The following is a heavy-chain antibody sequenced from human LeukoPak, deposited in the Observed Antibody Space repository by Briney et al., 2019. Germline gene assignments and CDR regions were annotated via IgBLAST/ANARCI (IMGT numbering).Heavy chain of an antibody. J-gene: IGHJ6*02. CDR2: MYRDGTT. CDR3: ARDHMVRGIIGSRYYYYGMDV. CDR1: GFTFSSYW. Sequence: GGSLRLSCAASGFTFSSYWMSWVRQAPGEGLEWVSLMYRDGTTHYSDSVKGRFTISRANSKNTLYLQMNSRRAEDTAVYYCARDHMVRGIIGSRYYYYGMDVWGQGTTVTVS. D-gene: IGHD3-10*01. V-gene: IGHV3-66*01.